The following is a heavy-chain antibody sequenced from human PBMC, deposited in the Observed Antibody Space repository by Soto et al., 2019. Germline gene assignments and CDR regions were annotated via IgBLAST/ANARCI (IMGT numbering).Heavy chain of an antibody. CDR3: AKYNYYDSSGGNWFDP. V-gene: IGHV3-30*18. Sequence: PVGSLRLSCAASGFTFSSYGMHWVRQAPGKGLEWVAVISYDGSNKYYADSVKGRFTISRDNSKNTLYLQMNSLRAEDTAVYYCAKYNYYDSSGGNWFDPWGQGALVTVSS. CDR1: GFTFSSYG. CDR2: ISYDGSNK. D-gene: IGHD3-22*01. J-gene: IGHJ5*02.